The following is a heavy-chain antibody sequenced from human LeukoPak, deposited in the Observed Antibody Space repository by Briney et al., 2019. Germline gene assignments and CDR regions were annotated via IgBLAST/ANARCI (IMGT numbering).Heavy chain of an antibody. Sequence: SETLSLTCSVSGGSTTGYFWTWIRQPPGKGPEWIGYVYYKGDTSYSPSLDSRVSISVDTSKKQFSLKLNSVTAADTAMYYCARPNWHDARLGAFNIWGQGTMVTVSS. D-gene: IGHD1-1*01. J-gene: IGHJ3*02. CDR1: GGSTTGYF. V-gene: IGHV4-59*08. CDR2: VYYKGDT. CDR3: ARPNWHDARLGAFNI.